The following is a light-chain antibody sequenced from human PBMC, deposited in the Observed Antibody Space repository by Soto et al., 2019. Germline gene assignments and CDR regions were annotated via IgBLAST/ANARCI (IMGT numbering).Light chain of an antibody. V-gene: IGKV3-20*01. Sequence: EIVLTQSPDTLSLSPGQRATLSCRASPSVRSDYIAWYQQKPGQAPRVIIFGVSTRATGVPDRFSGSGSGTDFTLTISRLEPEDFALYYCQQYGNSPLTFGGGTKVEIK. CDR3: QQYGNSPLT. J-gene: IGKJ4*01. CDR1: PSVRSDY. CDR2: GVS.